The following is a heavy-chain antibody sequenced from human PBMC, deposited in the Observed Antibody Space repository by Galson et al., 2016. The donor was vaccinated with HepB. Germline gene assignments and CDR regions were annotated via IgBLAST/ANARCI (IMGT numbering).Heavy chain of an antibody. CDR3: ARFGGSLGMDV. V-gene: IGHV3-13*01. D-gene: IGHD2-15*01. CDR1: GFTFSSYD. J-gene: IGHJ6*02. Sequence: SLRLSCAASGFTFSSYDMHWVRQATGKGLEWVSAIGTAGDTYYPGSVKGRFTISRDNSKNTLYLQMNSLTAEDTAVYYCARFGGSLGMDVWGQGTTVTVSS. CDR2: IGTAGDT.